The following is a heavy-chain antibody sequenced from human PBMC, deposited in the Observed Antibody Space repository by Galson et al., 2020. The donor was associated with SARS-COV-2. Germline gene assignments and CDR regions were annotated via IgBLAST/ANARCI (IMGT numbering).Heavy chain of an antibody. Sequence: GGSLRLSCAASGIDLNSYAMHWVRQAPGKGLEWVAFIWNDGSNKYYADSVKGRFTISRDISKNTLYLQMHSLSAEDTAVYFCARSGPQIAAGPVGDYYYGMDVWGQGTTVTVSS. CDR1: GIDLNSYA. CDR3: ARSGPQIAAGPVGDYYYGMDV. D-gene: IGHD6-6*01. V-gene: IGHV3-30*02. J-gene: IGHJ6*02. CDR2: IWNDGSNK.